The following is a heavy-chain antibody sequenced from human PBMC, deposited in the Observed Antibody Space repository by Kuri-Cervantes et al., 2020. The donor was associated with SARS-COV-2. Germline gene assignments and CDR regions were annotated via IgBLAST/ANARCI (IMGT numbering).Heavy chain of an antibody. J-gene: IGHJ4*02. Sequence: GSLRLSCTVSGGSISSSSYYWGWIRQPPGKGLERIGSIYYSGSTYYNPSLKSRVTISVDTSKNQFSLKLSSVTAADTAVYYCARGRRKYQLHFFDYWGQGTLVTVSS. V-gene: IGHV4-39*01. CDR2: IYYSGST. D-gene: IGHD2-2*01. CDR1: GGSISSSSYY. CDR3: ARGRRKYQLHFFDY.